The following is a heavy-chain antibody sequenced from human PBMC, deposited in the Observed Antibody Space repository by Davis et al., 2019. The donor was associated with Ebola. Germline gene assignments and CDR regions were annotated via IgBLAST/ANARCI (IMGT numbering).Heavy chain of an antibody. CDR1: GGTFSSYA. CDR3: ARDREMAVAGTGGY. J-gene: IGHJ4*02. D-gene: IGHD6-19*01. Sequence: AASVKVSCKASGGTFSSYAISWVRQAPGQGLEWMGWISAYNGNTNYAQKLQGRVTITADESTSTAYMELRSLRSDDTAVYYCARDREMAVAGTGGYWGQGTLVTVSS. V-gene: IGHV1-18*01. CDR2: ISAYNGNT.